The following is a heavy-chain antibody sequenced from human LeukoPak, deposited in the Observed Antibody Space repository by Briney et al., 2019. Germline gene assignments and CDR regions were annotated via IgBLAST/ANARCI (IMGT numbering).Heavy chain of an antibody. J-gene: IGHJ4*01. Sequence: GGSLRLSCAASGFTFSSYGMHWVRKAPGKGLGWVAGIAYDVSNKYYADSVKGRFTISRDNSKNTLYLQMDNLRAEDTGVYYCARDFYDGFALDYWGPGTLVTVSS. CDR3: ARDFYDGFALDY. D-gene: IGHD2/OR15-2a*01. CDR1: GFTFSSYG. CDR2: IAYDVSNK. V-gene: IGHV3-30*03.